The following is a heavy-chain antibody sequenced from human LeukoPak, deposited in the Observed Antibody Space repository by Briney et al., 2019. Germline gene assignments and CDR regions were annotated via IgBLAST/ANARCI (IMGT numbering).Heavy chain of an antibody. CDR2: IYYTGSI. J-gene: IGHJ4*02. CDR1: GGSISRNY. CDR3: ARALGSVGYVYFDY. V-gene: IGHV4-59*01. D-gene: IGHD5-12*01. Sequence: SETPSLTCTVSGGSISRNYWSWIRKPPGKGLQWIRYIYYTGSINYNPSLKSRVTISVDTSKNQFSLRLSSVTAADTAVYYCARALGSVGYVYFDYWGQGTLVTVSS.